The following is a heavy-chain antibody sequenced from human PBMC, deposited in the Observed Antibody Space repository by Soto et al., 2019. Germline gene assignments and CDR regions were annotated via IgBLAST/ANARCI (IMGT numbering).Heavy chain of an antibody. CDR1: GGSIRSYY. CDR2: IYYSGST. CDR3: ARRWGGFFFYWCGDHRDLHSFPTRRSSDPLSLTCTVSGGSISSYY. J-gene: IGHJ4*01. Sequence: LSLTCTVSGGSIRSYYWTWIRQPPGKGLEWVGDIYYSGSTSYNPSLKSRVTISVDTSKNQFSLKLSSVTAADTAVYYCARRWGGFFFYWCGDHRDLHSFPTRRSSDPLSLTCTVSGGSISSYYW. D-gene: IGHD3-9*01. V-gene: IGHV4-59*08.